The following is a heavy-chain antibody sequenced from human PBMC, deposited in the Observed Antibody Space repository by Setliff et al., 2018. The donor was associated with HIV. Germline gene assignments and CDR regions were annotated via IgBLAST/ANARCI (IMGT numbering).Heavy chain of an antibody. J-gene: IGHJ5*02. CDR1: GGSISSGSYY. D-gene: IGHD3-10*01. V-gene: IGHV4-61*09. Sequence: SETLSLTFTVSGGSISSGSYYWSWIRQPAGRELEWIGHIYTTGSTNYNPSLKSRVTISVDTSKNQSSLKLSSVTAADTAVYYCARDGPYYFGSGSYYNWFDPWGQGTLVTVSS. CDR2: IYTTGST. CDR3: ARDGPYYFGSGSYYNWFDP.